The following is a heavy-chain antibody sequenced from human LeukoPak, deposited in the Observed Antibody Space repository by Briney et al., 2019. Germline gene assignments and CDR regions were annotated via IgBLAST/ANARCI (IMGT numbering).Heavy chain of an antibody. Sequence: ASVKVSCKASGYTFTSYGISWVRQAPGQGLEWMGWISAYNGNTNYAQKLQGRVTMTRDTSTSTVYMELSSLRSEDTAVYYCARNVLYYDSSGYASYYYMDVWGKGTTVTISS. CDR1: GYTFTSYG. V-gene: IGHV1-18*01. J-gene: IGHJ6*03. D-gene: IGHD3-22*01. CDR2: ISAYNGNT. CDR3: ARNVLYYDSSGYASYYYMDV.